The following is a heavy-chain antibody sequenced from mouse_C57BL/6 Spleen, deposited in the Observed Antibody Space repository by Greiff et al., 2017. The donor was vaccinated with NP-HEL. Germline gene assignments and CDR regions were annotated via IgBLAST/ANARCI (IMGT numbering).Heavy chain of an antibody. D-gene: IGHD1-1*01. Sequence: VQLQQSGPELVKPGASVKISCKASGYAFSSSWMNWVKQRPGKGLEWIGRIYPGDGDTNYTGTFKGKATLTADKSSSTAYMQLSSLTSEDSAVYFCAGYYYGGSYYFDYWGQGTTLTVSS. CDR2: IYPGDGDT. CDR3: AGYYYGGSYYFDY. J-gene: IGHJ2*01. V-gene: IGHV1-82*01. CDR1: GYAFSSSW.